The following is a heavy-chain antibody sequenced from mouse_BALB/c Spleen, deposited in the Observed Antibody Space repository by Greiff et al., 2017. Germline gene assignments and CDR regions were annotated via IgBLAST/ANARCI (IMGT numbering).Heavy chain of an antibody. CDR3: ARDYRYDGWYFDV. V-gene: IGHV1-7*01. D-gene: IGHD2-14*01. CDR1: GYTFTSYW. CDR2: INPSTCYT. Sequence: QVQLQQSGAELAKPGASVKMSCKASGYTFTSYWMHWVKQRPGQGLEWIGYINPSTCYTEYNQKFKDKATLTADKSSSTAYMQLSSLTSEDSAVYYCARDYRYDGWYFDVWGAGTTVTVSS. J-gene: IGHJ1*01.